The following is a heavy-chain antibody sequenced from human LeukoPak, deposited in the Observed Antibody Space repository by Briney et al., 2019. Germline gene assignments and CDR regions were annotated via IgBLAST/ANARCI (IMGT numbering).Heavy chain of an antibody. Sequence: GGSLRLSCAAAGFTFSSYEMNWVRQAPGKGREWVSYISSSGSTIYYADSVKGRFTIPRDNAKTSLYLQMNSLRAEDTAVYYCAELGITMIGGVWGKGTTVTISS. CDR1: GFTFSSYE. V-gene: IGHV3-48*03. D-gene: IGHD3-10*02. CDR3: AELGITMIGGV. J-gene: IGHJ6*04. CDR2: ISSSGSTI.